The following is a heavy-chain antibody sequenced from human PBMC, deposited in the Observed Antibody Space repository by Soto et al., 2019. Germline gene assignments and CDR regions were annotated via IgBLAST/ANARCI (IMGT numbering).Heavy chain of an antibody. CDR2: ISGSGGST. CDR3: AKDGWEATILYYFDY. V-gene: IGHV3-23*01. D-gene: IGHD5-12*01. J-gene: IGHJ4*02. Sequence: GGSLRLSCAASGFTFSSYAMSWVRQAPGKGLEWVSAISGSGGSTYYADSVKGRFTISRDNSKNTLYLQMNSLRAEDTAVYYCAKDGWEATILYYFDYWGQGTLVTVSS. CDR1: GFTFSSYA.